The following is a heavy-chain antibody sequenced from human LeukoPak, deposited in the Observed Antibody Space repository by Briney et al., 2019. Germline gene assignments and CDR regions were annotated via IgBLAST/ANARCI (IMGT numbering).Heavy chain of an antibody. CDR3: ARNGDYVNYMDV. CDR2: INPNNGVT. Sequence: ASVKVSCKASGYIFTAHYIHWVRQAPGQGLEWMGWINPNNGVTNYAQKFQGRVTMTRDTSITTAYMELSSLRSGDTAVYYCARNGDYVNYMDVWGKGTTVTISS. V-gene: IGHV1-2*02. D-gene: IGHD4-17*01. J-gene: IGHJ6*03. CDR1: GYIFTAHY.